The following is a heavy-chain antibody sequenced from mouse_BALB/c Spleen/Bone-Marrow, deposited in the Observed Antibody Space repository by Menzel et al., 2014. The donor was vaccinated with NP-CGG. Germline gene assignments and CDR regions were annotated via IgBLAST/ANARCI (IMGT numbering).Heavy chain of an antibody. V-gene: IGHV1-69*02. J-gene: IGHJ3*01. CDR3: ARTYYDYDWFAY. Sequence: VKLQESGVEFVKPGASVKLSCKASGYTLTSYWMHWVKQRPGQGLEWIGEIDPSDSYTKYNQNFKGKATLTVDKSSSTAYMQLSSLTSEDSAVYYCARTYYDYDWFAYWGQGTLVTVSA. D-gene: IGHD2-4*01. CDR1: GYTLTSYW. CDR2: IDPSDSYT.